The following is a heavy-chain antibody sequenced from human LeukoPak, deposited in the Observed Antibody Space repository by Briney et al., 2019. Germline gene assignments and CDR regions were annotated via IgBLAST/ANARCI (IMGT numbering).Heavy chain of an antibody. D-gene: IGHD4-11*01. Sequence: GGSLRLSCAASGFTFSSYSMNWVRQAPGKGLEWVSSISSSSSYIYYADSVKGRFTISRDNSKNTLYLQMNSLRAEDTAVYYCAPPGTTVTNDYWGQGTLVTVSS. V-gene: IGHV3-21*04. CDR1: GFTFSSYS. CDR3: APPGTTVTNDY. CDR2: ISSSSSYI. J-gene: IGHJ4*02.